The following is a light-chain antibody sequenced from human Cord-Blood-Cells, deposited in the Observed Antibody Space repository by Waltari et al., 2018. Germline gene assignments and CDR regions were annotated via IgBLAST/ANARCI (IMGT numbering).Light chain of an antibody. CDR3: SSYTSSSISYV. J-gene: IGLJ1*01. Sequence: QPALTQPPSLSGSPAQSITTSCSGSTVDAGGYTPSSRYQQHPGKAPKLMIYDVSNRPSGVSNRFSGSKSGNTASLTISGLQAEDEADYYCSSYTSSSISYVFGTGTKVTVL. CDR2: DVS. V-gene: IGLV2-14*01. CDR1: TVDAGGYTP.